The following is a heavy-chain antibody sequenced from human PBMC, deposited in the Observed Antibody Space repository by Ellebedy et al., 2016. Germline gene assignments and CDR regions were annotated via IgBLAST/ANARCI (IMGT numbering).Heavy chain of an antibody. Sequence: ASVKVSXKASRYTFTGYYMHWVRQAPGQGLEWMGWINPNSGGTNYAQKFQGRVTMTRDTSISTAYMELSRLRSDDTAVYYCAREEIGLSLLSRTYIMDVWGQGTTVTVSS. CDR3: AREEIGLSLLSRTYIMDV. CDR2: INPNSGGT. J-gene: IGHJ6*02. V-gene: IGHV1-2*02. D-gene: IGHD2/OR15-2a*01. CDR1: RYTFTGYY.